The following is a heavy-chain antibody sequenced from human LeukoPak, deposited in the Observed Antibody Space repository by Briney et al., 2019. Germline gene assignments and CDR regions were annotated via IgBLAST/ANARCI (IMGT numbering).Heavy chain of an antibody. CDR1: GYTFTSYD. CDR3: ARGRPNIVVVPAAPYYYYYYMDV. Sequence: ASVKVSCKASGYTFTSYDMNWVRQATGQGLEGMGWMNPNSGNTGYAQKFQGRVTMTRNTSISTAYMELSSLRSEDTAVYYCARGRPNIVVVPAAPYYYYYYMDVWGNGTTVTVSS. CDR2: MNPNSGNT. D-gene: IGHD2-2*01. V-gene: IGHV1-8*01. J-gene: IGHJ6*03.